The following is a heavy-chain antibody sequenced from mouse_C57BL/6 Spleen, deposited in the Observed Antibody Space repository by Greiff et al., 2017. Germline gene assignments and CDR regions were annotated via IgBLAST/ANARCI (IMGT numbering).Heavy chain of an antibody. D-gene: IGHD4-1*01. Sequence: VQLQQSGPELVKPGASVKISCKASGYSFTGYYMNWVKQSPEKSLEWIGEINPSTGGTTYNQKFKAKATLTVDKSSSTAYMQLKSLTSEDSAVYYCARMLGLGYWGQGTTLTVSS. CDR3: ARMLGLGY. CDR1: GYSFTGYY. V-gene: IGHV1-42*01. CDR2: INPSTGGT. J-gene: IGHJ2*01.